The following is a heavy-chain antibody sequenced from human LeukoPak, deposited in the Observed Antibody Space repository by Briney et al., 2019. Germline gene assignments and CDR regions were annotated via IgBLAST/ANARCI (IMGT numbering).Heavy chain of an antibody. CDR2: INHSGST. CDR1: GGSFSGYY. D-gene: IGHD4-11*01. V-gene: IGHV4-34*01. CDR3: AREAPYSSYCGMDV. J-gene: IGHJ6*02. Sequence: SETLSLTCAVYGGSFSGYYWSWIRQPPGKGLEWIGEINHSGSTNYNPSLKSRVTISVDTSKNQFSLKLSSVTAADTAVYYCAREAPYSSYCGMDVWGQGTTVTVSS.